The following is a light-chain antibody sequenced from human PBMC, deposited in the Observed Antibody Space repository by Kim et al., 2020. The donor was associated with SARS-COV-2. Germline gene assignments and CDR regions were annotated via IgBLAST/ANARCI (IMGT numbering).Light chain of an antibody. V-gene: IGKV3-20*01. Sequence: EIALTQSPGTLSLSPGEGATLSCRASQAITNSYLAWYQQTPGKAPRLLIYVASSRATGIPNRFSGSGSGTDFTLTISRLEPEDIAVYYCQDYGNSPYTFGQGTKLEIK. CDR2: VAS. CDR3: QDYGNSPYT. J-gene: IGKJ2*01. CDR1: QAITNSY.